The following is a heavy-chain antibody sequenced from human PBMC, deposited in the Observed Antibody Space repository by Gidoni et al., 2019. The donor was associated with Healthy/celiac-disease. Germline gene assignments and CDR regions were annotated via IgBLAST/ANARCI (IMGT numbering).Heavy chain of an antibody. J-gene: IGHJ4*02. D-gene: IGHD2-21*01. CDR1: GFTFSSYD. Sequence: EVQLLESGGGLVQPGGSLRLSCAASGFTFSSYDLGWVRQAPGKGLEWVSAISGSGGSTYYADSVKGRFTISRDNSKNTLYLQMNSLRAEDTAVYYCAKHRARPDHNWGQGTLVTVSS. CDR3: AKHRARPDHN. V-gene: IGHV3-23*01. CDR2: ISGSGGST.